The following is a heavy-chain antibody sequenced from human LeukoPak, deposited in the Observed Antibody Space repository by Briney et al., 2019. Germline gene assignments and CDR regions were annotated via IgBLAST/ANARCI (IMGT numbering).Heavy chain of an antibody. J-gene: IGHJ4*02. D-gene: IGHD2-2*01. CDR1: GFTFSSYA. CDR2: IKQDGSEK. Sequence: GGSLRLSCAASGFTFSSYAMYWVRQAPGKGLEWVANIKQDGSEKYYVDSVKGRFTISRDNAKNSLYLQMNSLRAEDTAVYYCARLKLLWSNYFDYWGQGTLVTVSS. CDR3: ARLKLLWSNYFDY. V-gene: IGHV3-7*01.